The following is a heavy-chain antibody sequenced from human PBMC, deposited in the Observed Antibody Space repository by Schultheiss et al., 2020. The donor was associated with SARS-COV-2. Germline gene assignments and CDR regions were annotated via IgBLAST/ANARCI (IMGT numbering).Heavy chain of an antibody. D-gene: IGHD3-22*01. CDR1: GGSFSGYY. J-gene: IGHJ2*01. V-gene: IGHV4-34*01. CDR2: INHSGST. CDR3: ARRNYYDSSGYYSRMTRPAGIYWYFDL. Sequence: SETLSLTCAVYGGSFSGYYWSWIRQPPGKGLEWIGEINHSGSTNYNPSLKSRVTISVDTSKNQFSLKLSSVTAADTAVYYCARRNYYDSSGYYSRMTRPAGIYWYFDLWGRGTLVTVSS.